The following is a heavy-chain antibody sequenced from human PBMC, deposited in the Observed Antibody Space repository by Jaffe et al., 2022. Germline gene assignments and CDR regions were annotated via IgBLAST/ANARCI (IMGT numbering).Heavy chain of an antibody. CDR2: IYYSGAT. D-gene: IGHD4-17*01. J-gene: IGHJ5*02. CDR3: ARQPQAMTTHNWFDP. V-gene: IGHV4-39*01. CDR1: GGSISSRSNF. Sequence: QLQLQESGPGLVKPSETLSLTCTVSGGSISSRSNFWGWIRQPPGKGLEWIGTIYYSGATYYNPSLKSRVTISVDASKNQLSLKLSSVTAADTAVYYCARQPQAMTTHNWFDPWGQGTLVTVSS.